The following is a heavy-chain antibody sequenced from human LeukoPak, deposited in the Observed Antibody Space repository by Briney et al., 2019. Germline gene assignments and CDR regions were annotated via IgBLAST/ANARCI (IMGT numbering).Heavy chain of an antibody. Sequence: SETLSLTCTVSGPFIKTYYWSWIRQVPGKGLEWIGHIYDSGNTNYNPSLKSRVTISVDTSKNQFSLKLSSVTAADTAVYYCARVGYCSGGSCYYYYYMDVWGKGTTVTVSS. J-gene: IGHJ6*03. D-gene: IGHD2-15*01. CDR3: ARVGYCSGGSCYYYYYMDV. CDR2: IYDSGNT. V-gene: IGHV4-59*01. CDR1: GPFIKTYY.